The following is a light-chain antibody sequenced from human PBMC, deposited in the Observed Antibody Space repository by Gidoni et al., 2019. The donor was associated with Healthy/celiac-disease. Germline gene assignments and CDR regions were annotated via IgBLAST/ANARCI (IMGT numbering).Light chain of an antibody. CDR3: SSYTSSSRV. CDR2: EVS. V-gene: IGLV2-14*01. Sequence: PASVSGSPGQSITISCTGTSSDVGGYNYVSWYQQHPGKAPKLMIYEVSNRPSGVPDRFSGSKSGNTASLTISGLQAEDEADYYCSSYTSSSRVFGGGTKLTVL. J-gene: IGLJ2*01. CDR1: SSDVGGYNY.